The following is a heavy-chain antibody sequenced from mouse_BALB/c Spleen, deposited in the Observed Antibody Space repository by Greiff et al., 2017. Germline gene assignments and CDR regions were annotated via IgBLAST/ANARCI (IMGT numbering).Heavy chain of an antibody. D-gene: IGHD2-4*01. CDR1: GFNFTSYW. J-gene: IGHJ4*01. CDR2: IYPGRGIT. V-gene: IGHV1-55*01. Sequence: VQLQQPGAELVKPGTSVKLSCKASGFNFTSYWINWVKLRPGQGLEWIGDIYPGRGITNYNEKFKSKATLTLDTSSSTAYMQLSSLTSEDSAVYYCSRKNDYDAGYAMDYWGQGTSVTVSS. CDR3: SRKNDYDAGYAMDY.